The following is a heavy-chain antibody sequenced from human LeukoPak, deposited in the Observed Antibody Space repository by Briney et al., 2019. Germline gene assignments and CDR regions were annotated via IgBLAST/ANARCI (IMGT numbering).Heavy chain of an antibody. D-gene: IGHD3-22*01. J-gene: IGHJ4*02. CDR2: IDWDDEK. V-gene: IGHV2-70*04. CDR3: ARKSSGYYFDY. Sequence: EWLARIDWDDEKFYSTSLKTRLTISNDTSKNQVVLTMTNMDPVDTATYYCARKSSGYYFDYWGQGTLVTVSS.